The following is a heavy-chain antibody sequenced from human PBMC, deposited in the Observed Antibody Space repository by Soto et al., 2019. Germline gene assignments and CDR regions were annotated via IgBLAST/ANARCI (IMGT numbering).Heavy chain of an antibody. V-gene: IGHV4-4*02. CDR3: ARGALDTAMVNFDY. CDR1: VGSGRSNNW. CDR2: VYHSVAT. D-gene: IGHD5-18*01. Sequence: ESLSPTCAVSVGSGRSNNWWSCVRQPPGKGLEWIGDVYHSVATNYNPSLKGRVTLSVDKSKNQFSLKVGSVTAADTAVYYCARGALDTAMVNFDYWGQGTLVTVSS. J-gene: IGHJ4*02.